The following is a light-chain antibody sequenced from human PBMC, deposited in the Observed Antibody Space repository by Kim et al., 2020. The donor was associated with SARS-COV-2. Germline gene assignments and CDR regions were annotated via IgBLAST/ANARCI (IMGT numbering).Light chain of an antibody. CDR2: WAS. CDR3: QQYYSTPYT. Sequence: DIVMTQSPDSLAVSLGERATINCKSSQSVLYSSNNKNYLAWYQQKPGQPPKLLIYWASTRESGVPDRFSGSGSRTDFTLTISSLQAEDVAVYYCQQYYSTPYTFGQGTKLEI. CDR1: QSVLYSSNNKNY. V-gene: IGKV4-1*01. J-gene: IGKJ2*01.